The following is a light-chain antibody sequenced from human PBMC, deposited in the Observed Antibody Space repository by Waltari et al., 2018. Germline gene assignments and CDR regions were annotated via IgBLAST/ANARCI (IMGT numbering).Light chain of an antibody. J-gene: IGLJ3*02. CDR2: KDR. V-gene: IGLV3-25*03. Sequence: SYELTTPPSVSVSPGQPARITSSGTTLSYQNTFWYQQKPGQAPVLVIYKDRERPSGIPERFSGSSSGTLVTLTISGVQAEDEADYYCQSADSTSNYRMFGGGTKLTVL. CDR1: TLSYQN. CDR3: QSADSTSNYRM.